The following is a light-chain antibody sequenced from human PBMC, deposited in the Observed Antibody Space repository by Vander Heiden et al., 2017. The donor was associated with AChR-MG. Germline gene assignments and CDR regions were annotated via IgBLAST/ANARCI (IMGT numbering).Light chain of an antibody. CDR1: QSVLHSSTKKND. Sequence: DIVMTQSPDSLAVSLGERASTNRKSSQSVLHSSTKKNDLGWYQQKPGPPPKLPIYWATTRESGVPYRCSGSGSGTDFTLTISGLQAEDVAVYYCQQEDRTPRTFGQTTKVEIK. J-gene: IGKJ1*01. V-gene: IGKV4-1*01. CDR2: WAT. CDR3: QQEDRTPRT.